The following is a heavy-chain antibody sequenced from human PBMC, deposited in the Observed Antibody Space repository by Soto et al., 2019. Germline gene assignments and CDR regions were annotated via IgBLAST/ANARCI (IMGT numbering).Heavy chain of an antibody. CDR3: AKDRVTMVRGNYYYYMDV. CDR1: GFTFSSYA. CDR2: ISGSGGST. D-gene: IGHD3-10*01. V-gene: IGHV3-23*01. J-gene: IGHJ6*03. Sequence: GGSLRLSCAASGFTFSSYAMSWVRQAPGKGLEWVSAISGSGGSTYYADSVKGRFTISRDNSKNTLYLQMNSLRAEDTAVYYCAKDRVTMVRGNYYYYMDVWGKGTTVTVSS.